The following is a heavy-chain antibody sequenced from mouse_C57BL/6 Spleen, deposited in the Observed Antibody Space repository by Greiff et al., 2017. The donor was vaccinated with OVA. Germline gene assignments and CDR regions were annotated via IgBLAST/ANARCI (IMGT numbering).Heavy chain of an antibody. CDR2: INPGSGGT. V-gene: IGHV1-54*01. D-gene: IGHD6-5*01. CDR1: GYAFTNYL. J-gene: IGHJ2*01. Sequence: QVQLQQSGAELVRPGTSVKVSCKASGYAFTNYLIEWVKQRPGQGLEWIGVINPGSGGTNYNEKFQGKATLTADKSSSTAYMQLSSLTSEDSAVYFCARILSPNYFDYWGQGTTLTVSS. CDR3: ARILSPNYFDY.